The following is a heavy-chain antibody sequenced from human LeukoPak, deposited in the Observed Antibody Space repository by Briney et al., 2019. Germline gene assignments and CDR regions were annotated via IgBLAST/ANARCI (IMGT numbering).Heavy chain of an antibody. V-gene: IGHV3-48*02. CDR2: ISISSTTI. D-gene: IGHD1-1*01. J-gene: IGHJ4*02. Sequence: GGPLRLSCEPSGFSLSTYSMNWVRQAPGEGLEWISYISISSTTIYYADSVKGRFTISRDNSKNSLYLQVNNLRDDDTAVYYCANGIRPNDYWGQGTQVTVSS. CDR3: ANGIRPNDY. CDR1: GFSLSTYS.